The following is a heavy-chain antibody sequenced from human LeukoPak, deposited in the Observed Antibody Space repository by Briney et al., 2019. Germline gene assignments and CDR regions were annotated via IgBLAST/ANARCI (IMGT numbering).Heavy chain of an antibody. V-gene: IGHV4-59*11. J-gene: IGHJ3*02. CDR3: ARDQGIGNAFDI. CDR2: IYYSGGT. CDR1: GGSISGHY. Sequence: SETLSLSCAVSGGSISGHYRSWVRQPPGKGLEWIWYIYYSGGTNYNPSLKSRVTISVDTSKNQFSLKLSSVTAADTAVYYCARDQGIGNAFDIWGQGTMVTVSS. D-gene: IGHD2-15*01.